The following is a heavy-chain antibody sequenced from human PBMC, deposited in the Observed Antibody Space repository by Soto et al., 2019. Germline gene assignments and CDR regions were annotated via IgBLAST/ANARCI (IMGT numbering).Heavy chain of an antibody. CDR3: AKELTLRLGELSYHDY. V-gene: IGHV3-23*01. CDR1: GFTFGDYG. D-gene: IGHD3-16*02. CDR2: ISGSGGAT. Sequence: GGSLRLSCTGSGFTFGDYGMTWVRQAPGKGLEWVGFISGSGGATYYADSVKGRFTISRDNSKNTLFLQMNRLRAEDTAVYYCAKELTLRLGELSYHDYWGQGTLVTVSS. J-gene: IGHJ4*02.